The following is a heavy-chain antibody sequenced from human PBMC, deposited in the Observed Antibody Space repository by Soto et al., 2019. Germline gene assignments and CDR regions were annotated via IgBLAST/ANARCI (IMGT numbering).Heavy chain of an antibody. CDR3: ARGGSLYWYFDL. Sequence: EASVKVSCKASGYTFTSYAMLWVRQVPGQRLEWMGWINAGNGNTKYSQKFQGRVTITRDTSASTAYMELSSLRSEDTAVYYCARGGSLYWYFDLWGRGTLVTVSS. D-gene: IGHD1-26*01. CDR2: INAGNGNT. CDR1: GYTFTSYA. J-gene: IGHJ2*01. V-gene: IGHV1-3*01.